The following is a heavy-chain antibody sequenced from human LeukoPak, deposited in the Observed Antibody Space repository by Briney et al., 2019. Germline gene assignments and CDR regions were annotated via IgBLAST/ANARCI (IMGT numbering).Heavy chain of an antibody. V-gene: IGHV4-38-2*02. CDR1: DYSISSSYY. CDR3: ARGLFRSGIYCSGGSCPRSLKDNWFDP. Sequence: SETLSLTCTVSDYSISSSYYWGWIRQPPGKGLEWIGEINHSGSNNYNPSLKSRVTISLDTSKNQFSLKLSSVTAADTAVYYCARGLFRSGIYCSGGSCPRSLKDNWFDPWGQGTLVTVSS. J-gene: IGHJ5*02. CDR2: INHSGSN. D-gene: IGHD2-15*01.